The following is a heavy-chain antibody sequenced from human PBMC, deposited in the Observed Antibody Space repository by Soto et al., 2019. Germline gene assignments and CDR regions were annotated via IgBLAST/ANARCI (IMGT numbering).Heavy chain of an antibody. CDR3: AKDVDYAFDY. CDR1: GFIFNRYA. CDR2: ISYDGRII. V-gene: IGHV3-30*18. J-gene: IGHJ4*02. Sequence: VHLMESGGGAVQPGRSLRLSCVASGFIFNRYAMHWVRQAPGKGREWVAVISYDGRIINYADSVRDRFTIFRDNSKNTLFLQMNSLRIEDTAIYYCAKDVDYAFDYWGQGTLVTVSS. D-gene: IGHD4-17*01.